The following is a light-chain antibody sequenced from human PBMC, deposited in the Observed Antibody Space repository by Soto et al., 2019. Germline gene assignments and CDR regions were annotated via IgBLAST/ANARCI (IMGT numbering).Light chain of an antibody. CDR1: QRISNW. V-gene: IGKV1-5*01. CDR3: QQYDSYSPWK. J-gene: IGKJ1*01. Sequence: DIQITQSPSTLSASVGHRVNTTFSSIQRISNWVAWYQQKPGKAPKLLIYDASNLESGVPSRFSGSESGTEFTLTISSLQPDDSASYYCQQYDSYSPWKFGQGTKV. CDR2: DAS.